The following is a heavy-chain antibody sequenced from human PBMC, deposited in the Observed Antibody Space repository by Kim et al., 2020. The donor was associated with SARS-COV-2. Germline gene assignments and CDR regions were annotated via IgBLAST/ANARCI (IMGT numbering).Heavy chain of an antibody. CDR3: ARAPYCSGGSCYFDY. Sequence: GGSLRLSCAASGFTFSSYNMNWVRQAPGKGLEWVSYISSSSSTIYYADSVKGRFTISRDNAKNSLYLQMNSLRDEDTAVYYCARAPYCSGGSCYFDYWGQGTLVTVSP. D-gene: IGHD2-15*01. V-gene: IGHV3-48*02. CDR1: GFTFSSYN. CDR2: ISSSSSTI. J-gene: IGHJ4*02.